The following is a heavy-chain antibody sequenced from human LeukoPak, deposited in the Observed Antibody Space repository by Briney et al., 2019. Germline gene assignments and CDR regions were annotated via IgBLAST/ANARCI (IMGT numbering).Heavy chain of an antibody. CDR1: GFTFDDYA. Sequence: GGSLRLSCAASGFTFDDYAMHWVRKAPGKGLEWVSLISWDGGSTYYADSVKGRFTISRDNSKNSLYLQMNSLRAEDTALYYCAKVAMVRGVITRYYYYGMDVWGKGTTVTVSS. CDR2: ISWDGGST. J-gene: IGHJ6*04. D-gene: IGHD3-10*01. CDR3: AKVAMVRGVITRYYYYGMDV. V-gene: IGHV3-43D*04.